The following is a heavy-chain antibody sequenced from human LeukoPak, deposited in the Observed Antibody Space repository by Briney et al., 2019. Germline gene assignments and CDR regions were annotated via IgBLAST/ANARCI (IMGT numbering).Heavy chain of an antibody. J-gene: IGHJ4*02. CDR2: IWYDGSNK. D-gene: IGHD2-21*02. Sequence: GGSLRLSCAASGFTFSGSAMHWVRQAPGKGLEWVAVIWYDGSNKYYADSVKGRFTISRDNSKNTLYMQINSLRAEETAVNYCGKMGSIGVVVTATDYWGQGTLVTVSS. CDR3: GKMGSIGVVVTATDY. CDR1: GFTFSGSA. V-gene: IGHV3-33*08.